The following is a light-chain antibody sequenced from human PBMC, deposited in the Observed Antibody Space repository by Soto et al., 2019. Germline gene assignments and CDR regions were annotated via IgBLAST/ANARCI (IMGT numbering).Light chain of an antibody. CDR3: KQGYNTPTET. CDR1: QSIGNS. Sequence: DIQMTQSPSSLSASVGDRVTITCRASQSIGNSVNWYQQKPGKAPKLLISAASRLQSGVPSRFIGSGSGTDFTLTITRLQPEDFGSYSCKQGYNTPTETSAQGTKLKGK. CDR2: AAS. J-gene: IGKJ2*01. V-gene: IGKV1-39*01.